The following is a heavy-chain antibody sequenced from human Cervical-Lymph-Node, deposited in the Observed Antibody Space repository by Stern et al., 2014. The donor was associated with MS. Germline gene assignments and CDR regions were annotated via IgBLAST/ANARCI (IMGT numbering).Heavy chain of an antibody. D-gene: IGHD2-2*01. CDR3: ARYCSTSTCYGMND. CDR1: GYTFTDNY. Sequence: QVQLVQSGAEVKKPGTSVKIACKTSGYTFTDNYVHWVRQAPGQGLEWVGRVKGDTNYARKFQDRVTMTRDTSTSTVYMELSGLTSDDTAVYYCARYCSTSTCYGMNDWGQGTLITVSS. CDR2: VKGDT. J-gene: IGHJ4*02. V-gene: IGHV1-2*06.